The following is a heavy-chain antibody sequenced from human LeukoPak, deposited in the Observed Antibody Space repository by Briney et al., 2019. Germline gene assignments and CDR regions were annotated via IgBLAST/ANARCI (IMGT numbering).Heavy chain of an antibody. D-gene: IGHD2-2*02. CDR1: GFTFSSYA. CDR2: ISGSGGST. Sequence: PGGSLRLSCAASGFTFSSYAMDWVRQAPGKGLERVSAISGSGGSTLYAGSVKGRFTISRDNSKDTLYLQMNSLRAEDTAVYYCAKEGCTSAACYTNYWGQGILVTVSS. J-gene: IGHJ4*02. V-gene: IGHV3-23*01. CDR3: AKEGCTSAACYTNY.